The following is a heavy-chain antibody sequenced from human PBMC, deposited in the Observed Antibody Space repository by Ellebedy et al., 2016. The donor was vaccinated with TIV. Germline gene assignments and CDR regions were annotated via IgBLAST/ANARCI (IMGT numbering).Heavy chain of an antibody. Sequence: ASVKVSXKASGYTFTDHYMHWVRQAPGQGLEWMGWINPKSGGTNYAQKFQGRVTMTRDTSISTVYMDLSSLRSEDTAVYFCARTINYYYMDVWGKGTTVTVSS. CDR1: GYTFTDHY. J-gene: IGHJ6*03. D-gene: IGHD3-9*01. V-gene: IGHV1-2*02. CDR2: INPKSGGT. CDR3: ARTINYYYMDV.